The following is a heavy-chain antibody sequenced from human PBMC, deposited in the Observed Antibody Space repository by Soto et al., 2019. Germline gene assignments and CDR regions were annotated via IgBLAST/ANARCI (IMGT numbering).Heavy chain of an antibody. Sequence: SSETLSLTCAVYGASFSGYYWSWIRQPPGKGLEWIGEINHSGSTNYNPSLKSRVTISVDTSKNQFSLKLTSVTAADTAVYYCARGSAPYYYGSGSYYLTWGQGTLVTVS. CDR1: GASFSGYY. J-gene: IGHJ5*02. V-gene: IGHV4-34*01. CDR3: ARGSAPYYYGSGSYYLT. D-gene: IGHD3-10*01. CDR2: INHSGST.